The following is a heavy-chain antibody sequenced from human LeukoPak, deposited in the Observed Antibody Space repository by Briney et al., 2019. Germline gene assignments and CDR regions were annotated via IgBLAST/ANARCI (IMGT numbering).Heavy chain of an antibody. D-gene: IGHD6-13*01. CDR1: GFTFGDYA. J-gene: IGHJ4*02. CDR2: IRSKAYGGTT. V-gene: IGHV3-49*04. Sequence: GGSLRLSCTASGFTFGDYAMSWVRQAPGKGLEWVGFIRSKAYGGTTEYAASVKGRFTISRDDSKSIAYLQMNSLKTGDTAVYYCTRGTGYSSSWYLDYWGQGTLVTVSS. CDR3: TRGTGYSSSWYLDY.